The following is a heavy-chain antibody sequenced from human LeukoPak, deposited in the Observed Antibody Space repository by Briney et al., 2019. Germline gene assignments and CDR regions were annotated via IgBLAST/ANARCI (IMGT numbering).Heavy chain of an antibody. V-gene: IGHV3-48*01. D-gene: IGHD3-10*01. J-gene: IGHJ4*02. CDR2: ISSSSSTM. CDR1: GFTFSSYE. CDR3: VRPDYYYGAGSYGGDY. Sequence: RPGGSLRLSCAASGFTFSSYEMNWVRQAPGKGLAWISFISSSSSTMYYADSVKGRFTISRDNAKNSLYLQMNSLRAEDTAVYYCVRPDYYYGAGSYGGDYWGQGTLVTVSS.